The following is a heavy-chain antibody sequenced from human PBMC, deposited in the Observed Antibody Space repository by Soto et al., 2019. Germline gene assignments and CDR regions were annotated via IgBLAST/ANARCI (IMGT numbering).Heavy chain of an antibody. CDR2: INHRGGT. Sequence: SETLSLTCAVHGESFSVYGGPFSGYYWSWIRQTPGKGLEWIGEINHRGGTNYKPSLKSRVTISVDTSKNQFSLNLNSVTAADKAVYYCARGQRRGGSSGWSRWGQGNFVTVSS. J-gene: IGHJ4*02. D-gene: IGHD6-19*01. CDR3: ARGQRRGGSSGWSR. V-gene: IGHV4-34*01. CDR1: GGPFSGYY.